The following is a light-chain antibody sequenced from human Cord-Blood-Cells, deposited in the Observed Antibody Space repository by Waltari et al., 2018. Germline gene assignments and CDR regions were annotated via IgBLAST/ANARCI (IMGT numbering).Light chain of an antibody. V-gene: IGLV2-23*03. J-gene: IGLJ2*01. Sequence: QSALTQPASVSGSPGQSIPISCTGTSSDVGCYNLVSSSQQHPGKAPKLMIYEGSKRPSGVSNRFSGSKSGNTASLTISGLQAEDEADYYCCSYAGSSTFHVVFGGGTKLTVL. CDR1: SSDVGCYNL. CDR3: CSYAGSSTFHVV. CDR2: EGS.